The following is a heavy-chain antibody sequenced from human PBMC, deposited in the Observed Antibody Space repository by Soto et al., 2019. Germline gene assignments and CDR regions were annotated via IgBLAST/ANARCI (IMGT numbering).Heavy chain of an antibody. CDR3: AKVGIVATTQMGWFDP. D-gene: IGHD1-26*01. V-gene: IGHV3-33*06. CDR2: IWPDGDIE. CDR1: GFTFYNYG. Sequence: QVQLVESGGGVVQPGRSLRLSCVASGFTFYNYGMHWVRQAPGKGLEWVAAIWPDGDIEHYPDSVKGRFTISRDNSRNTLYLQMNSLRAEDTAMYYCAKVGIVATTQMGWFDPWGQGTLDIVSS. J-gene: IGHJ5*02.